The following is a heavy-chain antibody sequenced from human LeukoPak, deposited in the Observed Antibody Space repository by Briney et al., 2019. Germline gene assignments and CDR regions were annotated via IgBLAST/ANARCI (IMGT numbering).Heavy chain of an antibody. Sequence: GGSLRLSCAASGFTFDAYAMNWVRQAPGKGLEWLSYITSSSSTIYYADSVKGRFTISRDNAKNSLYLQMNSLRAKDTAVYYCAREGIIWGTYRYFDYWGQGTLVTVSS. D-gene: IGHD3-16*02. CDR2: ITSSSSTI. J-gene: IGHJ4*02. V-gene: IGHV3-48*01. CDR1: GFTFDAYA. CDR3: AREGIIWGTYRYFDY.